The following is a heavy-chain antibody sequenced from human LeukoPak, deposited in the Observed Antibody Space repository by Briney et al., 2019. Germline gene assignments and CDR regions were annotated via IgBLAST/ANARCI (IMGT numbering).Heavy chain of an antibody. V-gene: IGHV3-64D*06. Sequence: GGSLRLSCSASGFTFDNYTMHWVRQAPGKGLEYVSTISSNGINTYYADSVKGRFTISRDNSKNTMYLQVSSLRAEDTAVYYCVKGEQWLVRTYFDFWGQGTLVTVSS. CDR2: ISSNGINT. CDR1: GFTFDNYT. D-gene: IGHD6-19*01. J-gene: IGHJ4*02. CDR3: VKGEQWLVRTYFDF.